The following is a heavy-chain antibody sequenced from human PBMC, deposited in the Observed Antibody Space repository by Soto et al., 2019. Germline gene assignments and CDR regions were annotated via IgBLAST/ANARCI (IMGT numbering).Heavy chain of an antibody. V-gene: IGHV3-11*01. CDR3: ARVGVAAGTLWPPYYYYMDV. D-gene: IGHD6-13*01. CDR2: ISSSGSTI. CDR1: GFTFSDYY. Sequence: GGSLRLSCAASGFTFSDYYMSWIRQAPGKGLEWVSYISSSGSTIYYADSVKGRFTISRDNAKNSLYLQMNSLRAEDTAVYYCARVGVAAGTLWPPYYYYMDVWGKGTTVTVSS. J-gene: IGHJ6*03.